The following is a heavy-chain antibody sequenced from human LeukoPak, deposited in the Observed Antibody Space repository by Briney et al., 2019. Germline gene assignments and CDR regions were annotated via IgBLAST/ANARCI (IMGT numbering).Heavy chain of an antibody. V-gene: IGHV4-59*08. CDR3: VRRVRYFGQNDY. J-gene: IGHJ4*02. D-gene: IGHD3-9*01. Sequence: PSETLSLTCTVSGASMSDYYWSWIRQPPGKGLEWIGYIYYTGSTNYNPSLKSRVTMSVDTSKNQISLKLSSVTAAASAVYYCVRRVRYFGQNDYWGQGTLVTVSS. CDR1: GASMSDYY. CDR2: IYYTGST.